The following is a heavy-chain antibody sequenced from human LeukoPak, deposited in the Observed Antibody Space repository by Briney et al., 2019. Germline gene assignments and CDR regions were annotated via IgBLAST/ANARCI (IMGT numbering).Heavy chain of an antibody. V-gene: IGHV4-34*01. Sequence: SETLSLICAVYGGSFNTYYWSWIRQPPGQGLEWIGEINHVGSTNYNPSLKSRVTISLDTSKNQFSLKLNSVTAADTALYYCARGAPYLYDWGQGTLVTVSS. CDR2: INHVGST. CDR3: ARGAPYLYD. D-gene: IGHD5/OR15-5a*01. J-gene: IGHJ1*01. CDR1: GGSFNTYY.